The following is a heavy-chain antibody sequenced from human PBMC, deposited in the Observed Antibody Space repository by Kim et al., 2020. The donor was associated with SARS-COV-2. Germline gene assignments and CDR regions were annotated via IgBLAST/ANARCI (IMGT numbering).Heavy chain of an antibody. CDR2: IYYSGST. CDR3: AVQNYDKESIDY. J-gene: IGHJ4*02. Sequence: SETLSLTCTVSGGSVSSGSYYWSWIRQPPGKGLEWIGYIYYSGSTNYNPSLKSRVTISVDTSKNQFSLKLSSVTAADTAVYYCAVQNYDKESIDYWGQGTLVTVSS. CDR1: GGSVSSGSYY. D-gene: IGHD3-22*01. V-gene: IGHV4-61*01.